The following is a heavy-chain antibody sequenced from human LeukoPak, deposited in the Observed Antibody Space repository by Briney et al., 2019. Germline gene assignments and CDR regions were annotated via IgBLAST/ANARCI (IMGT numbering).Heavy chain of an antibody. CDR3: ASISSLHPRGYADGTRKIAAAGTEYWYFDL. CDR1: GGSISSGSSY. D-gene: IGHD6-13*01. V-gene: IGHV4-61*02. Sequence: SETLSLTCTVSGGSISSGSSYWSWIRQPAGKGLGWIGRIYTSGSTNYNPSLKSRVTISVDTSKNQFSLKLSSVTAADTAVYYCASISSLHPRGYADGTRKIAAAGTEYWYFDLWGRGTLVTVSS. CDR2: IYTSGST. J-gene: IGHJ2*01.